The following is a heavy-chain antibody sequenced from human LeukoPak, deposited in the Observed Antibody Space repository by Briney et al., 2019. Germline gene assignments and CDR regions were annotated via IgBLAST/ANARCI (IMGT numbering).Heavy chain of an antibody. CDR2: IYSGGST. D-gene: IGHD2-15*01. CDR1: GFTVSSNF. V-gene: IGHV3-66*01. J-gene: IGHJ4*02. CDR3: AKGSGGGRPYYFDY. Sequence: GGSLRLSCAASGFTVSSNFMSLVRQAPGKGLEWVSVIYSGGSTYYADSVKGRFTISRDNSKNTLSLQMNSLRAEDTALYYCAKGSGGGRPYYFDYWGQGTLVTVSS.